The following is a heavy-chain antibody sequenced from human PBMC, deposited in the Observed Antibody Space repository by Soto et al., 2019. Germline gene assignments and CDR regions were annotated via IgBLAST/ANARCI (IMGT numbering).Heavy chain of an antibody. D-gene: IGHD6-19*01. Sequence: HPGGSLRLSCAASGFTFSSYAMHWVRQAPGKGLEWVAVTSYDGSNKYYADSVKGRFTISRDNSKNTLYLQMNSLRAEDTAVYYYAREPRVRYSSGWCPDCHYYYGMDVWGQGTTVTVSS. CDR3: AREPRVRYSSGWCPDCHYYYGMDV. J-gene: IGHJ6*02. CDR1: GFTFSSYA. CDR2: TSYDGSNK. V-gene: IGHV3-30-3*01.